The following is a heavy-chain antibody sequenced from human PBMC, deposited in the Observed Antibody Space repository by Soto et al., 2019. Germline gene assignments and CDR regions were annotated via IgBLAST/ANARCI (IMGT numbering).Heavy chain of an antibody. CDR2: IYYSGST. CDR1: GGSISSYY. D-gene: IGHD3-10*01. J-gene: IGHJ4*02. CDR3: ARQSPTMVRGVINRHFDY. V-gene: IGHV4-59*08. Sequence: PSETLSLTCTVSGGSISSYYWSWIRQPPGKGLEWIGYIYYSGSTNYNPSLKSRVTISVDTSKNQFSLKLSSVTAADTAVYYCARQSPTMVRGVINRHFDYWGQGTLVTVSS.